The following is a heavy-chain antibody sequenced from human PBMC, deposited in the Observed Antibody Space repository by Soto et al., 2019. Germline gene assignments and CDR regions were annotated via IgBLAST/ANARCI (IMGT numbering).Heavy chain of an antibody. CDR2: ISYSGGT. CDR1: GGSISSGGYY. V-gene: IGHV4-31*03. J-gene: IGHJ6*02. Sequence: QVQLQESGPGLVKPSQNLSLTCTVSGGSISSGGYYWSWIRQDPGKGLEWIGYISYSGGTNYNPSLKSRLIISLDTSKNHFSLKLSSVTAADTAVYFCARGDIVVVTAVHRAVETFAMDVWGQGTTVTVSS. CDR3: ARGDIVVVTAVHRAVETFAMDV. D-gene: IGHD2-21*02.